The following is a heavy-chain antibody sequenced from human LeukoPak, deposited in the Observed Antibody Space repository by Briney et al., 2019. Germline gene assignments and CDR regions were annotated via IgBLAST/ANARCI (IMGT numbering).Heavy chain of an antibody. CDR1: GFTFSNAW. V-gene: IGHV3-15*01. CDR2: IKSKTDGGTT. CDR3: TTDLSLDRDAFDI. Sequence: GGSLRLSCAASGFTFSNAWMSWVRQAPGKGLGWVGRIKSKTDGGTTDYAAPVKGRFAISRDDSKNTLYLQMNSLKTEDTAVYYCTTDLSLDRDAFDIWGQGTMVTVSS. J-gene: IGHJ3*02. D-gene: IGHD1-1*01.